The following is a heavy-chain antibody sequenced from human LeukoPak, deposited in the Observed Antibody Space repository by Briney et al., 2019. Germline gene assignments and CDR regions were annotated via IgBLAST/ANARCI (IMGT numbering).Heavy chain of an antibody. CDR3: ARSTKRGSSTSCYGFDY. CDR1: GGSISSGGYY. V-gene: IGHV4-30-2*01. J-gene: IGHJ4*02. CDR2: IYHSGST. D-gene: IGHD2-2*01. Sequence: PSQTLSLTCTVSGGSISSGGYYWSWIRQPPGKGLEWIGYIYHSGSTYYNPSLKSRVTISVDRSKNQFSLKLSSVTAADTAVYYCARSTKRGSSTSCYGFDYWGQGTLVTVSS.